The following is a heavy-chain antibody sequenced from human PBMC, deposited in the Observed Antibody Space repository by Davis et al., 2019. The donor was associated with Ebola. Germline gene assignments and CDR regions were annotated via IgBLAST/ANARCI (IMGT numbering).Heavy chain of an antibody. CDR1: GFTFSSYS. J-gene: IGHJ6*02. CDR2: ISSSSSYI. V-gene: IGHV3-21*01. Sequence: GGSLRLSCAASGFTFSSYSMNWVRQAPGKGLEWVSSISSSSSYIYYADSVKGRFTISRDNAKNSLYLQMNSLRDEDTAVYYCARDLYYYDSSGYLYYYYGMDVWGQGTTVTVSS. D-gene: IGHD3-22*01. CDR3: ARDLYYYDSSGYLYYYYGMDV.